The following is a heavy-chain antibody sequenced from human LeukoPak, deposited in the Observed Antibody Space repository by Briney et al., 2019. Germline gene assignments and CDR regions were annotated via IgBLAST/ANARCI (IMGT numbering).Heavy chain of an antibody. CDR3: ARQRHSGGSADWFDP. Sequence: SETLSLTCTVSGGSISSYYWSWIRQPPGKGLEWIGYIYYSGSTYYNPSLKSRVTISVDTSKNQFSLKLSSVTAADTAVYYCARQRHSGGSADWFDPWGQGTLVTVSS. J-gene: IGHJ5*02. CDR2: IYYSGST. V-gene: IGHV4-59*08. CDR1: GGSISSYY. D-gene: IGHD3-10*01.